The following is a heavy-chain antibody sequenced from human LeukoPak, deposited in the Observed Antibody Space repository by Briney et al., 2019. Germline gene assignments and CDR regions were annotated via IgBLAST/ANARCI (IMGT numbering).Heavy chain of an antibody. Sequence: SETLSLTCTASGGSISSYYWSWIRQPAGKGLEWIGRIYTSGSTNYNPSLKSRVTMSVDTSKNQFSLKLSSVTAADTAVYYCARTPPDTAMVTAWFDPWGQGALVTVSS. CDR2: IYTSGST. CDR3: ARTPPDTAMVTAWFDP. V-gene: IGHV4-4*07. J-gene: IGHJ5*02. D-gene: IGHD5-18*01. CDR1: GGSISSYY.